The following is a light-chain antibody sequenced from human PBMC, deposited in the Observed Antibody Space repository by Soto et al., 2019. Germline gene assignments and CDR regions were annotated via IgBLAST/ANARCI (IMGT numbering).Light chain of an antibody. CDR2: SNN. J-gene: IGLJ2*01. V-gene: IGLV1-40*01. CDR1: SSNIGAGYD. CDR3: QSYDSSLTGGL. Sequence: QSVLTQPPSVSGATGQSVTISCTGSSSNIGAGYDVHWYQQLPGTAPKLLIYSNNNRPSGVPDRFSGSKSGTSASLAITGLQAEDEADYYCQSYDSSLTGGLFGGGTKLTVL.